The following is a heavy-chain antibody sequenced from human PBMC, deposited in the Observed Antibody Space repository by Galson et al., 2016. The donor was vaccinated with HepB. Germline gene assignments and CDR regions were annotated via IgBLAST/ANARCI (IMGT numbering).Heavy chain of an antibody. D-gene: IGHD5-12*01. V-gene: IGHV4-4*02. J-gene: IGHJ4*02. CDR3: ARAPNIVTSKFDY. Sequence: SETLSLTCTVSGDSISSGNSWSWVRQFPGKGLEWIGEIFHRGSATYNPSLGSRVTISIDKSKNQFSLKLRSLTAADTAVYFCARAPNIVTSKFDYWGQGILVTVSS. CDR2: IFHRGSA. CDR1: GDSISSGNS.